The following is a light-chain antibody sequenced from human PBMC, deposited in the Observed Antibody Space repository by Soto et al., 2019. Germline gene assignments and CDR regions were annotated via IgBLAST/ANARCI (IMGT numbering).Light chain of an antibody. J-gene: IGLJ2*01. CDR2: SSN. Sequence: QSVLTQPPSASATPGQRVTISCFGSNSNIGSYTVNWYRQHPGTAPKLLIYSSNQRPSGVPDRFSAYKSGTSASLAISGLQSADEADYYCAAWDDSLNGVAFGGGTKLTVL. CDR1: NSNIGSYT. V-gene: IGLV1-44*01. CDR3: AAWDDSLNGVA.